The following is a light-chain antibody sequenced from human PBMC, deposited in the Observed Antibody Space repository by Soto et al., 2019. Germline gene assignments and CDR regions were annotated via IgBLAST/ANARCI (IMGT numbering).Light chain of an antibody. J-gene: IGKJ4*01. Sequence: IVSTQSPCTLYAFTAKSLTLSFRASQSVSSSYLAWYQQKPGQAPRLLIYGASSRATGIPDRFSGSGSGTDFTLTISRLEPEDFAVYYCQQYGRYPQTFGRGTKVDIK. CDR2: GAS. V-gene: IGKV3-20*01. CDR1: QSVSSSY. CDR3: QQYGRYPQT.